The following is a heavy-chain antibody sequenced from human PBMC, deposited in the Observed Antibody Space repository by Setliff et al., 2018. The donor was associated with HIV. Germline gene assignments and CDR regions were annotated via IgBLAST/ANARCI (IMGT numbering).Heavy chain of an antibody. J-gene: IGHJ3*02. Sequence: PSETLSLTCTVSGGSISSYYWSWIRQPAGMGLEWIGRIYSSGSTNYSPSLNSRVTMSVDTSKNQFSLRLSSVTAADTAVYYCARVGLYCSGGSCYSSAFDIWGQGTMVT. V-gene: IGHV4-4*07. D-gene: IGHD2-15*01. CDR2: IYSSGST. CDR3: ARVGLYCSGGSCYSSAFDI. CDR1: GGSISSYY.